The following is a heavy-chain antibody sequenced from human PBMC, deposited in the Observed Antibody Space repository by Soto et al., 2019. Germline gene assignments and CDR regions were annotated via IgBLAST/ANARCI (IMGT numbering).Heavy chain of an antibody. D-gene: IGHD1-26*01. CDR3: ARVDSRIYSGSYDWFDP. CDR2: IIPIFGTA. CDR1: GGTFSSYA. Sequence: QVQLVQSGAEVKKPGSSVKVSCKASGGTFSSYAISWVRQAPGQGLEWMGGIIPIFGTANYAQNFQGRVTITADESTSTAYMELSSLRSEDTAVYYCARVDSRIYSGSYDWFDPWGQGTLVTVSS. J-gene: IGHJ5*02. V-gene: IGHV1-69*01.